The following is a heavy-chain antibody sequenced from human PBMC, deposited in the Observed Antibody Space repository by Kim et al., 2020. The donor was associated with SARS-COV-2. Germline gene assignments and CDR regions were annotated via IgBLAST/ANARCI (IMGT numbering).Heavy chain of an antibody. CDR3: ASHASYYDSSGYLKS. J-gene: IGHJ5*02. CDR2: IIPILGIA. V-gene: IGHV1-69*02. CDR1: GGTFSSYT. D-gene: IGHD3-22*01. Sequence: SVKVSCKASGGTFSSYTISWVRQAPGQGLEWMGRIIPILGIANYAQKFQGRVTITADKSTSTAYMELSSLRSEDTAVYYCASHASYYDSSGYLKSWGQGTLVTVSS.